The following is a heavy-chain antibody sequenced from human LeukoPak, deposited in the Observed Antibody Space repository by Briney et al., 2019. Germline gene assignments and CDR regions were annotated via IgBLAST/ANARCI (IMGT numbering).Heavy chain of an antibody. D-gene: IGHD7-27*01. J-gene: IGHJ4*02. CDR3: AGRAELGRGFDY. V-gene: IGHV3-23*01. Sequence: GGSLRLSCAASGFTFSSYAMNWVRQAPGQGLEWVSGISGSGGSTYHADSVKGRFTISRDNSKNTLYLQMNSLRAEDTAVYYCAGRAELGRGFDYWGQGTLVTVSS. CDR1: GFTFSSYA. CDR2: ISGSGGST.